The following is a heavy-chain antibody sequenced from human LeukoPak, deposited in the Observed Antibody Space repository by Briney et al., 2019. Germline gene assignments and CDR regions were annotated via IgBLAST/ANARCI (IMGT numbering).Heavy chain of an antibody. J-gene: IGHJ5*02. V-gene: IGHV4-34*01. Sequence: SETLSLTCTVDGASLSGSYWSWIRQPPGKGLEWIGEINHSGTTNYNPSLKSRVTMSVDTSKNHFSLRVGTVTAADTAVYYCARGGATYYNFWSGYLQGYFDPWGQGTLVTVSS. CDR2: INHSGTT. D-gene: IGHD3-3*01. CDR3: ARGGATYYNFWSGYLQGYFDP. CDR1: GASLSGSY.